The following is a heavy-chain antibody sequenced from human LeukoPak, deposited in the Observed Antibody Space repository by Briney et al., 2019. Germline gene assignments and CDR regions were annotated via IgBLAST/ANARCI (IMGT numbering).Heavy chain of an antibody. Sequence: ASETMSLTCTVSGGSISSSSYYWGWIRQPPGKGLEWIGSIYYSGSTYYNPSLKGPVTISVDTSKNQFSLKLSSVTAADTAVYYCARDLLSAGRGYSYGPIDYWGQGTLVTVSS. CDR3: ARDLLSAGRGYSYGPIDY. V-gene: IGHV4-39*07. D-gene: IGHD5-18*01. CDR1: GGSISSSSYY. J-gene: IGHJ4*02. CDR2: IYYSGST.